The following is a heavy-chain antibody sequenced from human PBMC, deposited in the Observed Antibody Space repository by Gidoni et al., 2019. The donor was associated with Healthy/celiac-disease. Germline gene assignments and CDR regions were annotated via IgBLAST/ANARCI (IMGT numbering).Heavy chain of an antibody. CDR3: ARDATRQGVYYYYYYGMDV. D-gene: IGHD3-10*01. CDR1: GVSISSYY. V-gene: IGHV4-59*01. CDR2: IYYSGST. J-gene: IGHJ6*02. Sequence: QVQLQESGPGLVKPSETLSLTCPVSGVSISSYYWSWIRQPPGKGLEWIGYIYYSGSTNYNPSLKSRVTISVYTSKNQFSLKLSSVTAADTAVYYCARDATRQGVYYYYYYGMDVWGQGTTVTVSS.